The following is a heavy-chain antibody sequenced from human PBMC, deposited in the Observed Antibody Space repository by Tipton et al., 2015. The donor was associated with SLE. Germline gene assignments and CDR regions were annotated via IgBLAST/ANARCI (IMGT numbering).Heavy chain of an antibody. CDR1: GRSFIGSY. CDR3: AGTLDTTMGPFDC. D-gene: IGHD5-18*01. J-gene: IGHJ4*02. Sequence: TLSLTCAVYGRSFIGSYWTWIRQPPGKGLGWVGGVHYSGTTNDNPSLKSRVTLSVDTSKNQFSLRLNSVTAADTAVYYCAGTLDTTMGPFDCWGQGTLVTVSS. V-gene: IGHV4-34*01. CDR2: VHYSGTT.